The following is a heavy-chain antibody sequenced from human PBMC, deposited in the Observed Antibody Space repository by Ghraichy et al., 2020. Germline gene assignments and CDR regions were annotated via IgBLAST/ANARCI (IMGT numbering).Heavy chain of an antibody. CDR1: GFTFSSYA. D-gene: IGHD3-22*01. CDR2: ISGSGGST. J-gene: IGHJ4*02. CDR3: ANPPLYYDSSGYPVDY. V-gene: IGHV3-23*01. Sequence: GGSLRLSCAASGFTFSSYAMSWVRQAPGKGLEWVSAISGSGGSTYYADSVKGRFTISRDNSKNTLYLQMNSLRAEDMAVYYCANPPLYYDSSGYPVDYWGQGTLVTVSS.